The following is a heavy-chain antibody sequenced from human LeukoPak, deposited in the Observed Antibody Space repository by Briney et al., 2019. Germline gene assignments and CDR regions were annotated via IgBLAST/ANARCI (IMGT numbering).Heavy chain of an antibody. Sequence: PGGSLRLSCAASGFSLSGKFMSWVRKAPGKGLEWVSIIHYDGKIRYAGSVGGRFTIYRDDSENTLFLQMNSLRVDDTAVYFCASGDGYLQPYWGQGTLVTVSS. CDR2: IHYDGKI. V-gene: IGHV3-53*01. CDR3: ASGDGYLQPY. D-gene: IGHD2-21*01. CDR1: GFSLSGKF. J-gene: IGHJ4*02.